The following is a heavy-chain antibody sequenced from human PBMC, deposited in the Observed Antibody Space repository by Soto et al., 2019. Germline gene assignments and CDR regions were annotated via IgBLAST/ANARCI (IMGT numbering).Heavy chain of an antibody. CDR3: AKDRVVIEQWPVGRAFDI. V-gene: IGHV3-23*01. Sequence: EVQLLESGGGLVQPGGSLTLSCAASGFTFSSYAMSWVRQAPGKGLEWVSAISGSGGSTYYADSVKGRFTISRDNSNNTLYLQMNSRRGEETAVYYCAKDRVVIEQWPVGRAFDIWGRGRMVTVSS. J-gene: IGHJ3*02. D-gene: IGHD3-22*01. CDR2: ISGSGGST. CDR1: GFTFSSYA.